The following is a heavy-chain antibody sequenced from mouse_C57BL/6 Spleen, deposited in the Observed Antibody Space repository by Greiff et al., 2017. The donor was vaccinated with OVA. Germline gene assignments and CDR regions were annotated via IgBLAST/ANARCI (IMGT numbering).Heavy chain of an antibody. V-gene: IGHV2-2*01. CDR2: IWSGGST. CDR1: GFSLTSYG. J-gene: IGHJ3*01. Sequence: VKLVESGPGLVQPSQSLSITCTVSGFSLTSYGVHWVRQSPGKGLEWLGVIWSGGSTDYNAAFISRLSISKDNSKSQVFFKMNSLQADDTAIYYCARNDYDGGRFAYWGQGTLVTVSA. D-gene: IGHD2-4*01. CDR3: ARNDYDGGRFAY.